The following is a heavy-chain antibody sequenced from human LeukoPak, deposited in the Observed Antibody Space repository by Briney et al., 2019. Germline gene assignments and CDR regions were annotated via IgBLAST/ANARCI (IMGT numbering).Heavy chain of an antibody. CDR1: GYTFTGYY. V-gene: IGHV1-2*02. J-gene: IGHJ4*02. Sequence: ASVKVSCKASGYTFTGYYMHWVRQAPGQGLEWMGWINPNSGGTNYAQKLQGRVTMTTDTSTSTAYMELRSLRSDDTAVYYCARAGEVTYYYDSSGHLDYWGQGTLVTVSS. D-gene: IGHD3-22*01. CDR3: ARAGEVTYYYDSSGHLDY. CDR2: INPNSGGT.